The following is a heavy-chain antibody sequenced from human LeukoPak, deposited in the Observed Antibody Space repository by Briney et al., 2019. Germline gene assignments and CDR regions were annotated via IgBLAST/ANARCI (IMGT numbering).Heavy chain of an antibody. Sequence: GGSLRLSCAASGFTFSSYSMNWVRQAPGKGLEWVSSISSSSSYIYYADSVKGRSTISRDNAKNSLYLQMNSLRAEDTAVYYCARGRQYCSSTSCYPAYYWGQGTLVTVSS. D-gene: IGHD2-2*01. J-gene: IGHJ4*02. CDR3: ARGRQYCSSTSCYPAYY. CDR2: ISSSSSYI. V-gene: IGHV3-21*01. CDR1: GFTFSSYS.